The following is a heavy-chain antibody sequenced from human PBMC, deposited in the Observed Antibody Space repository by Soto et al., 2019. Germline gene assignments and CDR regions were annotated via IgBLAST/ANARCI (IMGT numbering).Heavy chain of an antibody. CDR2: ISYDGSNK. J-gene: IGHJ4*02. Sequence: QVQLVESGGGVVQPGRSLRLSCAASGFTFSSYGMHWVRQAPGKGLEWVAVISYDGSNKYYADSVKGRFTISRDNSKNTLYLQMNSPRAEDTAVYYCAKAAQLWLLYYFDYWGQGTLVTVSS. CDR1: GFTFSSYG. D-gene: IGHD5-18*01. V-gene: IGHV3-30*18. CDR3: AKAAQLWLLYYFDY.